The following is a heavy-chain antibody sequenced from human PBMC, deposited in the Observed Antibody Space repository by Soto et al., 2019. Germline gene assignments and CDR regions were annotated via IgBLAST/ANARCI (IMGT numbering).Heavy chain of an antibody. D-gene: IGHD3-10*01. CDR3: ASPLTSMVRGVTRVDY. V-gene: IGHV4-39*01. Sequence: SETLSLTCTVSGGSISSSSYYWGWIRQPPGKGLEWIGSIYYSGSTYYNPSLKSRVTISVDTSKNQFSLKLSFVTAADTAVYYCASPLTSMVRGVTRVDYWGQGTLVTVSS. CDR2: IYYSGST. J-gene: IGHJ4*02. CDR1: GGSISSSSYY.